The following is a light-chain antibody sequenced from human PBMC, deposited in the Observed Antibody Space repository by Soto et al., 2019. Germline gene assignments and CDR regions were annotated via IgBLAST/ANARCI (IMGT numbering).Light chain of an antibody. Sequence: IVMTQSPATLSVSPGERATVYCRASQSVSSNLAWYQQKPGQAPRLLIYGASTRATGIPARFSGSGSGTEFTLTSGSLQSEDFAVYYCQQYNNWPRTFGQGTKLEIK. V-gene: IGKV3-15*01. CDR3: QQYNNWPRT. CDR1: QSVSSN. J-gene: IGKJ2*01. CDR2: GAS.